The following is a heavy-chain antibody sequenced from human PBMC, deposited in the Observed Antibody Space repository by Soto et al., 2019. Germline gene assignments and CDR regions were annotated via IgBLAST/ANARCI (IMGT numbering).Heavy chain of an antibody. V-gene: IGHV1-18*01. J-gene: IGHJ3*02. CDR2: ISAYNGNT. CDR3: AREAYCGGDCSDDAFDI. D-gene: IGHD2-21*01. Sequence: ASVKVSCKASGYTFTSYGISWVRQAPGQGLEWMGWISAYNGNTNYAQKLQGRVTMTTDTSTSTAYMELRSLRSDDTAVYYCAREAYCGGDCSDDAFDIRGQGTMVTVPS. CDR1: GYTFTSYG.